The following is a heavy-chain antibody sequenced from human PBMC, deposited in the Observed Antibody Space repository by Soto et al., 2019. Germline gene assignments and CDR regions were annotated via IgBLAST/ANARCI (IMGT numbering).Heavy chain of an antibody. CDR2: INHSGST. Sequence: SETLSLTCAVYGGSFSGYYWSWIRQPPGKGLEWIGEINHSGSTNYNPSLKSRVTISVDTSKNQFSLKLSSVTAADTAVYYCARGFRGINYWGQGTLVTVSS. CDR1: GGSFSGYY. V-gene: IGHV4-34*01. J-gene: IGHJ4*02. D-gene: IGHD6-13*01. CDR3: ARGFRGINY.